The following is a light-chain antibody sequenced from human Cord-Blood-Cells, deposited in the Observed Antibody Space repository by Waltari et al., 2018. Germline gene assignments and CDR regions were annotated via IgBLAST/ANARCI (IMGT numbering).Light chain of an antibody. CDR3: SSYAGRNNLV. CDR2: EVS. CDR1: SSDGGGYNY. Sequence: QSALTQPPSASGSPGQSVTISCTGTSSDGGGYNYVSWYQQHPAKAPKLMIYEVSKRPSGVPDRFSGSKSGNTASPTVSGLQAEDEADYYCSSYAGRNNLVFGGGTKLTVL. J-gene: IGLJ2*01. V-gene: IGLV2-8*01.